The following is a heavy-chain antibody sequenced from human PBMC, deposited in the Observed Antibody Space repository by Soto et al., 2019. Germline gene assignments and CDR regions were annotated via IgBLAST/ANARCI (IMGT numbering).Heavy chain of an antibody. CDR2: IIPIFGTA. J-gene: IGHJ4*02. Sequence: QVQLVQSGAEVKKPGSSVKVSCKASGGTFSSYAISWVRQAPGQGLEWMGGIIPIFGTADYAQKFQGRVTSTAVESTSRDYMELSILRSEETAVYYCARDGGVYDYSPFDYWGQGTLVTVSS. V-gene: IGHV1-69*12. CDR3: ARDGGVYDYSPFDY. D-gene: IGHD4-4*01. CDR1: GGTFSSYA.